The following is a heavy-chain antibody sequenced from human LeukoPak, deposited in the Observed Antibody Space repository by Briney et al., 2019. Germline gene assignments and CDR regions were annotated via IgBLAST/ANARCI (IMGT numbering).Heavy chain of an antibody. CDR1: GGSISSYY. V-gene: IGHV4-4*07. J-gene: IGHJ5*02. CDR2: IYTSGST. CDR3: ARDKTPIFGVVTTDWFDP. D-gene: IGHD3-3*01. Sequence: SETLSLTCTVSGGSISSYYWSWIRQPAGKGLEWIGRIYTSGSTNYNPSLKSRVTMSVDTSKNQFSLKLSSVTAADTAVYYCARDKTPIFGVVTTDWFDPWGQGTLVTVSS.